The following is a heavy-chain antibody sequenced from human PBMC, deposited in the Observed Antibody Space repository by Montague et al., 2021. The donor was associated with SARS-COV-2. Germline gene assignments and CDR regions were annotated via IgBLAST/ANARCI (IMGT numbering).Heavy chain of an antibody. D-gene: IGHD2-2*03. CDR1: GASLPSDSLS. CDR3: ARKMDSSFDV. V-gene: IGHV6-1*01. J-gene: IGHJ3*01. Sequence: GASLPSDSLSWHWIRQSPSRGLEWLASTYYRSKWYNDSAPSVSGRATVKPDTSRNQFSLHLDSVTPEDTALYFCARKMDSSFDVWGKGTMVIVSS. CDR2: TYYRSKWYN.